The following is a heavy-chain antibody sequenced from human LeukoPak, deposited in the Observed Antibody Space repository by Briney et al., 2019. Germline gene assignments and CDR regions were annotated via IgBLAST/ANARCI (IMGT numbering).Heavy chain of an antibody. V-gene: IGHV4-59*08. CDR1: GGSISAYY. CDR3: ARHGGSLGYFDY. D-gene: IGHD1-26*01. Sequence: SKTLSLTRTVSGGSISAYYWSWIRQTPGKGLEWIGYVHDSGTTDYNPSLKGRVTISSDTSKNQFSLNLRSVSAADTATYYCARHGGSLGYFDYWGHGTLVTVSS. CDR2: VHDSGTT. J-gene: IGHJ4*01.